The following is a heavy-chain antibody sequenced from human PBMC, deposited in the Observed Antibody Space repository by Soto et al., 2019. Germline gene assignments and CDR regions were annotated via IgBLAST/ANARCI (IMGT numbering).Heavy chain of an antibody. J-gene: IGHJ4*02. CDR3: AKDNGQDYFDY. CDR1: GFTFNLNG. V-gene: IGHV3-30*18. D-gene: IGHD2-8*01. Sequence: QVKLVESGGDVVQPGTSLRLSCVGSGFTFNLNGMHWVRQTPGKGLEWVAVISFDGSNKYYADSVKGRFTISRDNSKSTLYLQMNSLRADDTAVYYCAKDNGQDYFDYWGQGALVTVSS. CDR2: ISFDGSNK.